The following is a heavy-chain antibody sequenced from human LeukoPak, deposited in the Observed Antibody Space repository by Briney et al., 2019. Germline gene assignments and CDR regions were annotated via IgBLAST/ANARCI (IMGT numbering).Heavy chain of an antibody. D-gene: IGHD1-26*01. Sequence: GGSLRLSCAASGFTFSNAWMSWVRQPPGKGLEWVGRIKSKSDGGTADYAAHVKGGFAISRDASKHTLYLQMTSLRTEDTAVYYCTTVRPGSWPLDHWGQGTLVTVSS. V-gene: IGHV3-15*01. CDR2: IKSKSDGGTA. CDR1: GFTFSNAW. CDR3: TTVRPGSWPLDH. J-gene: IGHJ4*02.